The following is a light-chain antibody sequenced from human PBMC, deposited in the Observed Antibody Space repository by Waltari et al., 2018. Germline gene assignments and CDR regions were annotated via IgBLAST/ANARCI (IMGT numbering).Light chain of an antibody. V-gene: IGLV1-44*01. J-gene: IGLJ3*02. Sequence: QSVLIQPLSVSGTPGQTVTISCSATNSNIGNNIVSWYQRFPGMAPRLLIYDNNKRASGVPARFSDSKYGTSASLAISGLQSEDEADYYCAPWDDSLNGVLFGGGTTLTVL. CDR3: APWDDSLNGVL. CDR1: NSNIGNNI. CDR2: DNN.